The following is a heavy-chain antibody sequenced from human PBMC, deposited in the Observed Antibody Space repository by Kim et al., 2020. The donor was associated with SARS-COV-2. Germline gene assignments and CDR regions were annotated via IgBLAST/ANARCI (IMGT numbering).Heavy chain of an antibody. CDR2: VTPYNGYT. J-gene: IGHJ4*03. V-gene: IGHV1-18*04. CDR3: AIASCYSSSCSSIATWFEY. Sequence: ASVKVSCKASGYTFTNYGIIWMRQAPGQGLEWMGWVTPYNGYTNYAQKFQGRLTMTTDTSTTTASMELRSLTSDDTAFYYCAIASCYSSSCSSIATWFEYWGHGTLITASS. D-gene: IGHD2-2*01. CDR1: GYTFTNYG.